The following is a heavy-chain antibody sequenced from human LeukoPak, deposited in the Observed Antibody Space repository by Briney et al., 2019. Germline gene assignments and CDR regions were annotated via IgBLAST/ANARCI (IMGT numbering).Heavy chain of an antibody. J-gene: IGHJ4*02. CDR3: ARRGSALDY. CDR2: ISSSGSTI. Sequence: PGGSLRLSCAASGFTFSSYEMNWVRQAPGKGLEWVSYISSSGSTIYYADSVRGRFTISRDNAKNSLYLQMNSLRAEDTAVYYCARRGSALDYWGQGTLVTVSS. D-gene: IGHD2-15*01. V-gene: IGHV3-48*03. CDR1: GFTFSSYE.